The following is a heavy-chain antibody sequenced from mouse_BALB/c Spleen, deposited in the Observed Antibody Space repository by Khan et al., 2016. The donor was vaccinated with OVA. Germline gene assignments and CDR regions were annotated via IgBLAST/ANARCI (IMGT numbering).Heavy chain of an antibody. CDR2: LNPSSGYT. J-gene: IGHJ3*01. Sequence: QVQLKQSGAELARPGASVKMSCKASGYTFTSYTMHWVKQRPGQGLEWIGYLNPSSGYTNYNQKFKDKATLTADKSSSTAYMQLSSLTSEDSAINYCAREGGYYKNDGWFAYWGQGTLVSVSA. D-gene: IGHD2-14*01. CDR3: AREGGYYKNDGWFAY. CDR1: GYTFTSYT. V-gene: IGHV1-4*01.